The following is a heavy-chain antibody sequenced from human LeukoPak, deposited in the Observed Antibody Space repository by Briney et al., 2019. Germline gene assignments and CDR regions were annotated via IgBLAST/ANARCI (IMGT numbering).Heavy chain of an antibody. V-gene: IGHV4-31*03. J-gene: IGHJ6*03. CDR2: IYYSGST. CDR1: GGSISTGGCC. CDR3: ARDYSPAAGYYYYYMDV. Sequence: SETLSLTCTVSGGSISTGGCCWSWLRQYPGKGLEWIGYIYYSGSTDYNPSLKSRVTISVDTSKNQFSLKLSSVTAADTAVYYCARDYSPAAGYYYYYMDVWGKGTTVTVSS. D-gene: IGHD1-14*01.